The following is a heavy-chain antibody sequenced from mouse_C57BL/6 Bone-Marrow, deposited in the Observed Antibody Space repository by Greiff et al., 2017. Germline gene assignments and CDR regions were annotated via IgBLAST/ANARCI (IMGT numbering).Heavy chain of an antibody. Sequence: EVKLVESGGGLVKPGGSLKLSCAASGFTFSSYTMSWVRQTPEKRLEWVATISCGGGNTYYPDSVKGRFTISRDNAKNTLYLQMSSLRSEDTALYYYARPVYGYYFDYWGQGTTLTVSS. CDR2: ISCGGGNT. D-gene: IGHD1-1*01. V-gene: IGHV5-9*01. CDR1: GFTFSSYT. J-gene: IGHJ2*01. CDR3: ARPVYGYYFDY.